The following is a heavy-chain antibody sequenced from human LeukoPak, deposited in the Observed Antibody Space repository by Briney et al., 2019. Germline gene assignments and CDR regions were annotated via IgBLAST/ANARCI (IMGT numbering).Heavy chain of an antibody. J-gene: IGHJ4*02. CDR2: IYTTGTT. Sequence: SETLSLTCTVSNASVNRYFWGWVRQPAGKGLEWLGRIYTTGTTYYNPSLKSRLTLSIETSKSQFSLTLRSATAADTAVYFCGRQGYTAVYHFLDYWSLGTLVTVSS. CDR1: NASVNRYF. CDR3: GRQGYTAVYHFLDY. D-gene: IGHD3-3*02. V-gene: IGHV4-4*07.